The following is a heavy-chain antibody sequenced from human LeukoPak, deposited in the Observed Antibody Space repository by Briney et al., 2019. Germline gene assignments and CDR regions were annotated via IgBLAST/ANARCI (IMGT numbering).Heavy chain of an antibody. Sequence: GGSLRLSCAASGFTFSSYAMSWVRQAPGKGLEWASVISGSGGTTYYADSVKGRFTISRDNSKNTLDLQMNSLRVEDMAVYYCAKKFGSSNWYVGFDYWGQGTLVTVSS. CDR3: AKKFGSSNWYVGFDY. J-gene: IGHJ4*02. CDR1: GFTFSSYA. D-gene: IGHD6-19*01. V-gene: IGHV3-23*01. CDR2: ISGSGGTT.